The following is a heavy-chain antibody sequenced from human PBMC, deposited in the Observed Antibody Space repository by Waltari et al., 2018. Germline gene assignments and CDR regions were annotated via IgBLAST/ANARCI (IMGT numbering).Heavy chain of an antibody. V-gene: IGHV3-30*18. D-gene: IGHD4-17*01. J-gene: IGHJ4*02. CDR2: ISYDGSNK. Sequence: QVQLVESGGGVVQPGRSLRLSCAASGFTFSSYGMHWVRQAPGTGLEWVAVISYDGSNKDYADSVKGRFTISRDNSKNTRYLQMNSLRAEDTAVYYCAKDRKHLTLTVTTVWVDYWGQGTLVTVSS. CDR3: AKDRKHLTLTVTTVWVDY. CDR1: GFTFSSYG.